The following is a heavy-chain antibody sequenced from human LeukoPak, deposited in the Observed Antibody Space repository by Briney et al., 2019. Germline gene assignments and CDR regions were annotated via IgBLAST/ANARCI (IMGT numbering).Heavy chain of an antibody. D-gene: IGHD6-6*01. CDR3: ARESRAAPRLDY. CDR2: ISPSGGST. V-gene: IGHV1-46*01. CDR1: GYTFTSYY. J-gene: IGHJ4*02. Sequence: ASVKVSCKSSGYTFTSYYMHWVRQAPGQGHEWMGIISPSGGSTSYAQKFQGRITMTRYMSTSTVYMELSSLRSEDTAVYYCARESRAAPRLDYWGQGTLVTVSS.